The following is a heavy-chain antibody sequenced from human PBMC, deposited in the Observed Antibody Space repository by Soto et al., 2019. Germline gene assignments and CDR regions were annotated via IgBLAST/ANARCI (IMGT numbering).Heavy chain of an antibody. CDR2: ISYDGSNK. CDR3: AKAPTGTVGY. V-gene: IGHV3-30*18. D-gene: IGHD1-1*01. Sequence: PGGSLRLSCAASGFTFSSYGMHWVRQAPGKGLEWVAVISYDGSNKYYADSVKGRFTISRDNSKNTLYLQMNSPRAEDTAVYYCAKAPTGTVGYWGQGTLVTVSS. CDR1: GFTFSSYG. J-gene: IGHJ4*02.